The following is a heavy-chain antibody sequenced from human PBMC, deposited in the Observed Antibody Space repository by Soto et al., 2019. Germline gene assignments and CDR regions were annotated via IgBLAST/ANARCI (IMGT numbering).Heavy chain of an antibody. Sequence: ASVKVSCKASGGTFSSYAISWVRQAPGQGLEWMGGIIPIFGTANYAQKFQGRVTITADESTSTAYMELGSLRSEDTAVYYCARGTVVTPPVLGYWGQGTLVTVSS. J-gene: IGHJ4*02. V-gene: IGHV1-69*13. CDR3: ARGTVVTPPVLGY. CDR1: GGTFSSYA. CDR2: IIPIFGTA. D-gene: IGHD2-21*02.